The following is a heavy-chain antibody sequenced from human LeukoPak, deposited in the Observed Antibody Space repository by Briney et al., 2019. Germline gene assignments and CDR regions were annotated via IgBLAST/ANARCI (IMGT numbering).Heavy chain of an antibody. J-gene: IGHJ4*02. Sequence: GGSLRLSCAASGFTFCSYWMHWVRQAPGKGLVWVSRINSDGSNTSYADSVKGRFTNSRDNAKNTLYLQMNSLSAEDTAVYYCARGEDKVATVTGYWGQGTLVTVSS. V-gene: IGHV3-74*01. CDR3: ARGEDKVATVTGY. D-gene: IGHD5-12*01. CDR2: INSDGSNT. CDR1: GFTFCSYW.